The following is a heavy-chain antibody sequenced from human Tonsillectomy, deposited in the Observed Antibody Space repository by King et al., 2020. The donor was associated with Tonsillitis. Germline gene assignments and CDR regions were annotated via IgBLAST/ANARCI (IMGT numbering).Heavy chain of an antibody. J-gene: IGHJ4*02. CDR2: ISAYSGNT. CDR1: GYTLTSYG. D-gene: IGHD5-18*01. V-gene: IGHV1-18*01. CDR3: ARDLDGYNSGTFDY. Sequence: QLVQSGAEVKKPGASVKVSCKASGYTLTSYGISWVRQAPGQGLEWMGWISAYSGNTKYAQKFHDRVTMTTDTATSTAYMELKSLRSDDTAVYYCARDLDGYNSGTFDYWGQGTLVTVYS.